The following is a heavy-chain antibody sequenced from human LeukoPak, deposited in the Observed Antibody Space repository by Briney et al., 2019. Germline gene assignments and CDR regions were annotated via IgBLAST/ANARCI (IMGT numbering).Heavy chain of an antibody. V-gene: IGHV1-2*02. CDR1: GYTFTGYY. CDR2: INPNSGGT. CDR3: ASYYSSSSAFDI. Sequence: ASVKVSCKASGYTFTGYYMHWVRQAPGQGLEWMGWINPNSGGTNYAQKFQGRVTMTRDTSISTAYMELSRLRFDDTAVYYCASYYSSSSAFDIWGQGTMVTVSS. D-gene: IGHD6-6*01. J-gene: IGHJ3*02.